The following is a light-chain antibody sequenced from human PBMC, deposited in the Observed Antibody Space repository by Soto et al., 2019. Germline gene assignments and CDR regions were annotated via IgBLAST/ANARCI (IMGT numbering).Light chain of an antibody. CDR1: QSVAKNY. J-gene: IGKJ4*01. CDR3: QEYADAPLT. V-gene: IGKV3-20*01. CDR2: DAS. Sequence: EIVLTQSPGTLSLSPGESATLSCRASQSVAKNYLAWFQHKPGQAPRLLVYDASTRATGIPDRFSGSGSGTDFTLTVSRLEPEDFAVYYCQEYADAPLTFGGGTKVEIK.